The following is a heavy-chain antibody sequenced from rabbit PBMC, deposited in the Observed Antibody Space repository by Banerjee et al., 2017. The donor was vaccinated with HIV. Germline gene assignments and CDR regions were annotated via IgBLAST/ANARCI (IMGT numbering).Heavy chain of an antibody. J-gene: IGHJ4*01. CDR1: GFSFSNKYV. D-gene: IGHD7-1*01. CDR2: INTSSGNT. Sequence: QEQLEESGGDLVKPEGSLTLTCTASGFSFSNKYVMCWVRQAPGKGLEWIACINTSSGNTVYASWANGRFTISSHNAQNTLYLQMNSLTAADTATYFCVREAGYAGYGDGNLWGPGTLVTVS. V-gene: IGHV1S45*01. CDR3: VREAGYAGYGDGNL.